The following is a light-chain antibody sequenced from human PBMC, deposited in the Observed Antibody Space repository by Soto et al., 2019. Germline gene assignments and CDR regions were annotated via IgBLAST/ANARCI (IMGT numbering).Light chain of an antibody. CDR3: QQYNNWPPWT. CDR1: QSVTTN. Sequence: EVVVTQSPATLSVSPVERATLSCRASQSVTTNMAWYQQKPGQAPRLLIYGASTRATGIPARFSGSGSGTDFTLTISSLQSEDFAVYYCQQYNNWPPWTFGQGTKVDIK. J-gene: IGKJ1*01. CDR2: GAS. V-gene: IGKV3-15*01.